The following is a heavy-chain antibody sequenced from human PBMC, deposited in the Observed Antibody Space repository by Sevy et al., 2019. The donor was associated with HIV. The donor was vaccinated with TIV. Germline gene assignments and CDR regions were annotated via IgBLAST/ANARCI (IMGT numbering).Heavy chain of an antibody. CDR1: RFTFSSYT. CDR2: ISSSSSTI. V-gene: IGHV3-48*02. CDR3: ARRFNIVGATHFDY. J-gene: IGHJ4*02. D-gene: IGHD1-26*01. Sequence: GGSLRLSCAASRFTFSSYTMNWVRQAPGKGLEWVSYISSSSSTIYYADSVKGRFTISRDNAKNSLYLQMNSLRDEDTAVYFCARRFNIVGATHFDYWGQGTLVTVSS.